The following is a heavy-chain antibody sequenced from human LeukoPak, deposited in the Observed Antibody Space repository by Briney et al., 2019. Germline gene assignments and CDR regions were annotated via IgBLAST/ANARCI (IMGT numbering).Heavy chain of an antibody. CDR3: ARTMYSNYVSDS. V-gene: IGHV3-48*03. CDR1: GFAFSSYE. J-gene: IGHJ4*02. D-gene: IGHD4-11*01. Sequence: GGSLRLSCAASGFAFSSYEMNWVRQAPGKGLEWVSYISSSASTIYYADSVKGRFTISRDNAKNSLYLQMNSLRAEDTAVYYCARTMYSNYVSDSWGQGTLVTVSS. CDR2: ISSSASTI.